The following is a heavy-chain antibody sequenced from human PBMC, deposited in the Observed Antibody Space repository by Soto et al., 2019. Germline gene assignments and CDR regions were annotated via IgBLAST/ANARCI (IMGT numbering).Heavy chain of an antibody. J-gene: IGHJ4*02. D-gene: IGHD3-10*01. CDR2: ISGSGGST. Sequence: GGSLRLSCAASGFTFSSYAMSWVRQAPGKGLEWVSAISGSGGSTYYADSVKGRFTISRDNSKNTLYLQMNSLRAEDTAVYYCAKLQLLWFGEFQPFDYWGQGTLVTISS. V-gene: IGHV3-23*01. CDR3: AKLQLLWFGEFQPFDY. CDR1: GFTFSSYA.